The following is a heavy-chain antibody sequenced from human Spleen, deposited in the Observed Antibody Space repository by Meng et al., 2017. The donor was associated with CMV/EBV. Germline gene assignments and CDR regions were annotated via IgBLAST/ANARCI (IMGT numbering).Heavy chain of an antibody. CDR3: VLKAGYD. CDR2: INSDGSST. D-gene: IGHD3-3*01. V-gene: IGHV3-74*01. Sequence: GGSLRLSCAASGFTFSSYWMHWVRQAPGKGLVWVSRINSDGSSTSYADSVKGRFTISRDNAKNSLFLRMNSLRVEDTAVYYCVLKAGYDWGQGTLVTVSS. CDR1: GFTFSSYW. J-gene: IGHJ4*02.